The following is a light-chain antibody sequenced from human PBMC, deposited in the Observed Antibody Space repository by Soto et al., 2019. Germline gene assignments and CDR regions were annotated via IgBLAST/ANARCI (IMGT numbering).Light chain of an antibody. V-gene: IGKV3-15*01. CDR2: GAS. CDR3: QHYNNWPPWT. CDR1: QSFRGL. J-gene: IGKJ1*01. Sequence: EIVLTQSPGTLSLSPGERATLSCRASQSFRGLLAWYQQKPGQAPRLLIYGASIRATGIPARFSGSGSGTEFTLTISSLQSEDFAVYYCQHYNNWPPWTFGQGTKVDIK.